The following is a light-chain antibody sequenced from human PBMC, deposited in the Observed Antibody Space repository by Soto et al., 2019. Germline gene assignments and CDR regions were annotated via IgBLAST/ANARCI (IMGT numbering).Light chain of an antibody. V-gene: IGKV3-15*01. J-gene: IGKJ4*01. Sequence: EIVLTQSPATLSGSPGERATLSCRASQSVNNDVAWYQQKLGQAPRLLIYSASTRATGVPARFSGSGSGTEFTLTISSLQSEDFTIYYCQYYNNWLATFGGGTKVDIK. CDR2: SAS. CDR1: QSVNND. CDR3: QYYNNWLAT.